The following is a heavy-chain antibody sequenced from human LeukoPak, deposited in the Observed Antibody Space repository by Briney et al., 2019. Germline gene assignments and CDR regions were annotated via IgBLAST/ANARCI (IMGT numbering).Heavy chain of an antibody. J-gene: IGHJ6*03. D-gene: IGHD6-6*01. CDR2: IYYSGST. Sequence: PSETLSLTCTVSGGSISSGSYYWGWIRQPPGKGLEWIGSIYYSGSTYYNPSLKSRVTISVDTSKNQFSLKLSSVTAADTAVYYCARHLEAARTYYMDVWGKGTTVTVSS. CDR1: GGSISSGSYY. V-gene: IGHV4-39*01. CDR3: ARHLEAARTYYMDV.